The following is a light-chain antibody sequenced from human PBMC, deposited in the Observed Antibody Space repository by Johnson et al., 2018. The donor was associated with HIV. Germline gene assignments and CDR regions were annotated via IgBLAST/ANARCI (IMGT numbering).Light chain of an antibody. CDR3: GTWDSRLRAYV. CDR2: DNN. V-gene: IGLV1-51*01. Sequence: HSVLTQPPSVSAAPGQKVTISCSGSSSNIGNNYVSWYQQLPGTAPKLLIYDNNKRPSGIPDRFSGSKSGTSATLGITGLQTGDEADYYCGTWDSRLRAYVFGTVTKV. CDR1: SSNIGNNY. J-gene: IGLJ1*01.